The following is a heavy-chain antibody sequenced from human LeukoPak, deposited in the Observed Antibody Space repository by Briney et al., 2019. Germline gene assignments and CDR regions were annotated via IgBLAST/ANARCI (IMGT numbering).Heavy chain of an antibody. V-gene: IGHV3-74*01. D-gene: IGHD3-10*01. J-gene: IGHJ5*02. CDR3: GRVNGDSAWVDP. Sequence: GGSLRLSCAASGFTFSSCWMYWVRQAPGKGLAWVARINTDGSVSAYPDSVEGRFTISRDNAKNTLLLQMNSLRAEDTAVYYCGRVNGDSAWVDPWGQGTLVTVSS. CDR2: INTDGSVS. CDR1: GFTFSSCW.